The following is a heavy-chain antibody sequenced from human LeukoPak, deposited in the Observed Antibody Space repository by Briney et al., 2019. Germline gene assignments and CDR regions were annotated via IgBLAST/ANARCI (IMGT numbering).Heavy chain of an antibody. Sequence: GGSLRLSCAASGFTFSSYAMSWVRQVPGKGLEWVSTITGSGDTTYYADSVKGRFTIPRDNSKNTLYLQMKSLRAEDTAVYYCAKVQKRDFWGVLQYYYGMDVWGQGTTVTVSS. CDR3: AKVQKRDFWGVLQYYYGMDV. J-gene: IGHJ6*02. CDR2: ITGSGDTT. D-gene: IGHD3-3*01. CDR1: GFTFSSYA. V-gene: IGHV3-23*01.